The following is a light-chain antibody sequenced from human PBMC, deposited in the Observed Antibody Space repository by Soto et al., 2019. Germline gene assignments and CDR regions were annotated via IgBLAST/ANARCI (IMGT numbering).Light chain of an antibody. J-gene: IGKJ1*01. CDR2: DAS. V-gene: IGKV1-5*01. CDR3: QQYYSYSWT. CDR1: QSITSW. Sequence: DIQMTQSPSTLSASVGDRVTITCRASQSITSWLAWYQQKPGKAPKLLMYDASSLHSGVPSRFSGSGSGTDFTLTISCLQSEDFATYYCQQYYSYSWTFGQGTKVDIK.